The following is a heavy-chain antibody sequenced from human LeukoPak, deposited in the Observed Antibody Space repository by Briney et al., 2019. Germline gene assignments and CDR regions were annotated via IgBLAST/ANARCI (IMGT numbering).Heavy chain of an antibody. CDR2: MNQDGSQK. Sequence: PGGSLRLSCEVSGFTSSRYWTSWVRQAPGKGLEWVANMNQDGSQKYYVDSVKGRFTISRDNAKNSVYLQMDSLRSEDTAVYYCARGTYYDFWSGYYGGWDGGPRVGYYYYYMDVWGKGTTVTVSS. D-gene: IGHD3-3*01. CDR3: ARGTYYDFWSGYYGGWDGGPRVGYYYYYMDV. V-gene: IGHV3-7*01. J-gene: IGHJ6*03. CDR1: GFTSSRYW.